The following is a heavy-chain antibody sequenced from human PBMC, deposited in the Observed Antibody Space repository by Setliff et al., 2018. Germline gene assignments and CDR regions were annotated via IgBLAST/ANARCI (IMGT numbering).Heavy chain of an antibody. CDR1: GFTFSNYE. J-gene: IGHJ6*02. Sequence: GGSLRLSCAASGFTFSNYEMNWVRQAPGKGLEWISFISSSGNTIYYIDSVKGRFTISRDNTKASLYLQMNSLGPEDTAVYYCARDPGGGHPSYYGMDVWGQGTTVTVSS. CDR3: ARDPGGGHPSYYGMDV. V-gene: IGHV3-48*03. CDR2: ISSSGNTI. D-gene: IGHD2-15*01.